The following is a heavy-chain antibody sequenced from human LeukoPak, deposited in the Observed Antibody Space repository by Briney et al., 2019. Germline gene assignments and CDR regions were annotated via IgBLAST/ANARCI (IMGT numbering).Heavy chain of an antibody. J-gene: IGHJ4*02. V-gene: IGHV3-13*01. CDR2: LGTAGDT. CDR3: ARVAYGGKYDY. CDR1: GFTFSSYD. Sequence: GGSLRLSCAASGFTFSSYDMHWVRQATGKGLEWVSALGTAGDTYYPGSVKGRFTISRENAKNSLYLQMNSLRAGDTAVYYCARVAYGGKYDYWGQGTLVTVSS. D-gene: IGHD4-17*01.